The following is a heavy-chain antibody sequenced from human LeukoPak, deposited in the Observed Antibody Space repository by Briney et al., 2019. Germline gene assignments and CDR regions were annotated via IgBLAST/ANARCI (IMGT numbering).Heavy chain of an antibody. CDR2: IKQDGSEK. CDR3: ARGRGNY. CDR1: GFTFRNYW. J-gene: IGHJ4*02. V-gene: IGHV3-7*05. D-gene: IGHD3-10*01. Sequence: GGSLRLSCAASGFTFRNYWMSWVRQAPGKGLEWVANIKQDGSEKYYVDSVKGRFTISRDNAKNSLYLQMNTLRAEDTAVYYCARGRGNYWGQGTLVTVSS.